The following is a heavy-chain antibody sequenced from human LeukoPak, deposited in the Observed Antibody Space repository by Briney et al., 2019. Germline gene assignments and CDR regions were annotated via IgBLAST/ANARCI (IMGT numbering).Heavy chain of an antibody. CDR2: ISYDGSNK. CDR1: GFILSIYA. Sequence: PGGSQSLFCAVSGFILSIYAMLWVRQAPGKGLVGVAVISYDGSNKYYAVSVKGRFTISRDNSKNSLYLQMNSLRAEDTAVYYCARDLVGATGYWGQGTLVTVSS. CDR3: ARDLVGATGY. J-gene: IGHJ4*02. D-gene: IGHD1-26*01. V-gene: IGHV3-30-3*01.